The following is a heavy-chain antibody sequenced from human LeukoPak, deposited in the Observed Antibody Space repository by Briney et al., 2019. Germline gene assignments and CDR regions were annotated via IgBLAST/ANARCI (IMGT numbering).Heavy chain of an antibody. J-gene: IGHJ4*02. Sequence: SQTLSLTCTVSGGSISSGGYYWSWIRQHPGKGLEWIGSFYYSGSTYYNPSLKSRVTISVDTSKNQLSLKLSSVTAADTAVYYCARHDVAMVPDFWGQGTLVTVSS. D-gene: IGHD5-18*01. CDR1: GGSISSGGYY. CDR3: ARHDVAMVPDF. V-gene: IGHV4-30-2*03. CDR2: FYYSGST.